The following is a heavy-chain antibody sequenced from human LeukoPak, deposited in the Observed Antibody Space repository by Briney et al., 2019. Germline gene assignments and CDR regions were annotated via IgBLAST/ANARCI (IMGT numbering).Heavy chain of an antibody. D-gene: IGHD5-24*01. V-gene: IGHV3-30*02. Sequence: PGGPLRLSCAASGFTFSSYGMHWVRQAPGKGLEWVAFIRYDGSNKYYADSVKGRFTISRDNSKNTLYLQMNSLRAEDTAVYYCAKRSGKMATGNFDYWGQGTLVTVSS. J-gene: IGHJ4*02. CDR1: GFTFSSYG. CDR3: AKRSGKMATGNFDY. CDR2: IRYDGSNK.